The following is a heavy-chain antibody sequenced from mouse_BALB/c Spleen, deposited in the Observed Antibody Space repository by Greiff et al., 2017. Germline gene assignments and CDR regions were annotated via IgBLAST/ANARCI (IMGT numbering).Heavy chain of an antibody. J-gene: IGHJ4*01. D-gene: IGHD2-14*01. V-gene: IGHV3-2*02. CDR1: GYSITSDYA. CDR3: ARVRRGGYYAMDY. CDR2: ISYSGST. Sequence: ESGPGLVKPSQSLSLTCTVTGYSITSDYAWNWIRQFPGNKLEWMGYISYSGSTSYNPSLKSRISITRDTSKNQFFLQLNSVTTEDTATYYCARVRRGGYYAMDYWGQGTSVTVSS.